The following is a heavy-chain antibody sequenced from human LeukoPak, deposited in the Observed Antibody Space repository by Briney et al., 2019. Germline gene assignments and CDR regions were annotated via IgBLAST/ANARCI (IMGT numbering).Heavy chain of an antibody. Sequence: ASVKVSCKASGYTFSNYCVRWVRQAPGQGPEWMGIFNPTYDIPIYAQTFEGRVTMTRDMSTSTVYLELSTLTSDDTAVYFCAKDPRNILTGDYDDFDIWGQGTMVIVSS. CDR1: GYTFSNYC. CDR2: FNPTYDIP. V-gene: IGHV1-46*01. J-gene: IGHJ3*02. CDR3: AKDPRNILTGDYDDFDI. D-gene: IGHD3-9*01.